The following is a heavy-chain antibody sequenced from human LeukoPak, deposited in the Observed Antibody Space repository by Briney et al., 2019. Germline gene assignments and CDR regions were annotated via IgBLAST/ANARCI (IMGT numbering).Heavy chain of an antibody. CDR2: IYTSGST. V-gene: IGHV4-4*09. Sequence: PSETLSLTCTVSGGSISSYYWSWIRQPPGKGLEWIGYIYTSGSTNYNPSLKSRVTISVDTSKNQFSLKISSVTAADTAVYYCARHLGYYYDSSGYWGGYYMDIWGKGTTVTVSS. CDR1: GGSISSYY. J-gene: IGHJ6*03. CDR3: ARHLGYYYDSSGYWGGYYMDI. D-gene: IGHD3-22*01.